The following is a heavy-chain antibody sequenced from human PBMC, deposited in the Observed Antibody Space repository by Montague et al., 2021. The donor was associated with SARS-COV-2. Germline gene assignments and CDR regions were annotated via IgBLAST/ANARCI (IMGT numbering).Heavy chain of an antibody. V-gene: IGHV3-48*03. J-gene: IGHJ6*02. CDR2: ISSSGGGSTK. Sequence: SLRLSCAASGFIFSSYEMNWVRQAPGKGLEWISYISSSGGGSTKXYTDSVKGRFTIARDNAKNSLYLKMNSLRDEDTDIYYCARDRDWDDWFGMDVWGQGTTVTVSS. CDR3: ARDRDWDDWFGMDV. D-gene: IGHD3-9*01. CDR1: GFIFSSYE.